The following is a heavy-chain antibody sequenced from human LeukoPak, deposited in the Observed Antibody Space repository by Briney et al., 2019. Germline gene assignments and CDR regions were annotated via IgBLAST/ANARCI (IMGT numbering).Heavy chain of an antibody. J-gene: IGHJ3*02. CDR2: IYTGGNT. CDR3: ASPSSGQSFDI. D-gene: IGHD6-19*01. Sequence: GGSLRLSCTASGFTFDDFAMNWFRQPPGKGLEWVSVIYTGGNTYYADSVKGRFTISRDNSKNTLYLQMHSLRAEDTAVYYCASPSSGQSFDIWGQGTMVTVSS. CDR1: GFTFDDFA. V-gene: IGHV3-53*01.